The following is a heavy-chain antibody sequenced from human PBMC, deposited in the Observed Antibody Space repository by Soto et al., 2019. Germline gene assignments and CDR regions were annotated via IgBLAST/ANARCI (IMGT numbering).Heavy chain of an antibody. Sequence: QVQLVQSGAEVKKPGASVKVSCKASGYTFTNYDINWVRQATGQGLEWMGWMNPNSGDTGYAQNFQGRVTKTKNTSISTADMQLSSLRSEDMAVYYCATVSAWQFYFFMDVWGKATTVTVSS. J-gene: IGHJ6*03. CDR1: GYTFTNYD. CDR2: MNPNSGDT. D-gene: IGHD6-19*01. V-gene: IGHV1-8*01. CDR3: ATVSAWQFYFFMDV.